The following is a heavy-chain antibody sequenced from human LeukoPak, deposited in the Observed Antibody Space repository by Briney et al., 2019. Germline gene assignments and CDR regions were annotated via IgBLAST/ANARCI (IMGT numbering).Heavy chain of an antibody. Sequence: SETLSLTCTVSGDSISSGGYYWSWIRQHPGKGLEWIGEINHSGSTNYNSSLKSRVTISVDTSKNQFSLTLSSVTAADTAVYYCATRPDIASTGPGWFDPWGQGTLVTVSS. D-gene: IGHD6-13*01. V-gene: IGHV4-39*07. J-gene: IGHJ5*02. CDR3: ATRPDIASTGPGWFDP. CDR1: GDSISSGGYY. CDR2: INHSGST.